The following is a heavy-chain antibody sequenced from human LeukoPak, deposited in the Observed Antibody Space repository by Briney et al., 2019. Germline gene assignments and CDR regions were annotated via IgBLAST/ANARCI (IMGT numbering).Heavy chain of an antibody. V-gene: IGHV4-59*01. CDR3: ARYIVSYPHDAFDI. D-gene: IGHD1-26*01. Sequence: SETLSLTCTVSGGSISSYYWSWIRQPPGKGLEWIGYIYYSGSTSYNPSLKSRVTISVDTTKKQFSLKLSSVTAADTAFYYCARYIVSYPHDAFDIWGQGTMVTVSS. CDR2: IYYSGST. J-gene: IGHJ3*02. CDR1: GGSISSYY.